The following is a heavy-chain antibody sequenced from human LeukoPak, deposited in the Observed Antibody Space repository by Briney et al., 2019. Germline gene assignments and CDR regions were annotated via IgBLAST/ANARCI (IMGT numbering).Heavy chain of an antibody. V-gene: IGHV3-30*02. Sequence: GGSLRLSCAASGFTFSSYGMHWVRQAPGKGLEWVAFIRYDVSNKYYADSVKGRFTISRDNSKNTLYLQMNSLRAEDTAVYYCAKDLSGYSYGYNAFDIWGQGTMVTVSS. CDR2: IRYDVSNK. CDR1: GFTFSSYG. D-gene: IGHD5-18*01. CDR3: AKDLSGYSYGYNAFDI. J-gene: IGHJ3*02.